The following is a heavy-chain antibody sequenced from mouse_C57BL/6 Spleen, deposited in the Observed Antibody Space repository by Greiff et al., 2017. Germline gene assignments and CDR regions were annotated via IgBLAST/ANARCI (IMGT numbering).Heavy chain of an antibody. CDR1: GYAFSSSW. CDR2: IYPGDGDT. CDR3: ARHGYDPFAY. D-gene: IGHD2-2*01. V-gene: IGHV1-82*01. J-gene: IGHJ3*01. Sequence: VKLMESGPELVKPGASVKISCKASGYAFSSSWMNWVKQRPGKGLEWIGRIYPGDGDTNYNGKFKGKATLTADKSSSTAYMQLSSLTSEDSAVYFCARHGYDPFAYWGQGTLVTVSA.